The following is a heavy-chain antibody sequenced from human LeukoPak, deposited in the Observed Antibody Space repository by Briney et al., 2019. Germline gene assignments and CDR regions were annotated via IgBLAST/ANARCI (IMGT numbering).Heavy chain of an antibody. J-gene: IGHJ3*02. D-gene: IGHD5-24*01. V-gene: IGHV3-9*01. CDR2: ISWNSGSV. CDR1: GFTFDDYA. CDR3: AKVGYGYKYAFDI. Sequence: GGSLRLSCAASGFTFDDYAMHWVRQASGKGLEWVSGISWNSGSVGYADSVKGRFTISRDNAKNSLCLQMSSLRAEDTALYYCAKVGYGYKYAFDIWGQGTMVTVSS.